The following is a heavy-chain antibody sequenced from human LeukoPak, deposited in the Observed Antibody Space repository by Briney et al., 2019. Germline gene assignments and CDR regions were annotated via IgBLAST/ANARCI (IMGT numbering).Heavy chain of an antibody. D-gene: IGHD6-13*01. J-gene: IGHJ3*02. Sequence: GGSLRLSCAASGFTFSSYEMNWVRQAPGKGLEWVSYTSSSGSTIYYADSVKGRFTISRDNAKNSLYLQMNSLRAEDTAVYYCARDLRGSSSWYGGDAFDIWGQGTMVTVSS. V-gene: IGHV3-48*03. CDR2: TSSSGSTI. CDR3: ARDLRGSSSWYGGDAFDI. CDR1: GFTFSSYE.